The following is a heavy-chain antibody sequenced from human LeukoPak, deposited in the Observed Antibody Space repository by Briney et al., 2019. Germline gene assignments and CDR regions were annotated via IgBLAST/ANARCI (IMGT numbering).Heavy chain of an antibody. CDR2: IWYDGSNK. Sequence: PGGSLRLSCAASGFTFSSYGMHWVRQAPGKGLEWVAVIWYDGSNKYYADSVKGRFTISRDNSKNTLYLQMNSLRAEDTAVYYCARTVWGGDCFDYWGQGTLVTVSS. J-gene: IGHJ4*02. V-gene: IGHV3-33*01. CDR1: GFTFSSYG. CDR3: ARTVWGGDCFDY. D-gene: IGHD3-16*01.